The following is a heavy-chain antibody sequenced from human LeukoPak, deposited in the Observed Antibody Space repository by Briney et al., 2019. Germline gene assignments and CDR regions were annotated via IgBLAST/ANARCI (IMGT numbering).Heavy chain of an antibody. CDR2: INPNNGDT. D-gene: IGHD2/OR15-2a*01. V-gene: IGHV1-2*02. CDR3: ARLGGNINSPYGNWFDP. CDR1: GYTFTSYA. Sequence: GASVKVSCKASGYTFTSYAMNWVRQAPGQGLEWMGWINPNNGDTKYAQKFQGRVTMTRDTSISTAYMELSRLRSDDTAVYYCARLGGNINSPYGNWFDPWGQGALVTVSS. J-gene: IGHJ5*02.